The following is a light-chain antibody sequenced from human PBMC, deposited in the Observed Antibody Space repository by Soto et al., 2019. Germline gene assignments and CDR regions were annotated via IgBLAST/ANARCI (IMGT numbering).Light chain of an antibody. V-gene: IGLV1-51*01. Sequence: QSVLTQPPSVSAAPGQKVTISCSGSSSNIGNNYVSWYQQFPEAAPRLLMYDNDKPPSVIPGRFSGSKSGTSATLVITGLQTGDDAYYYCATWDRSLSAGVFGGGTKVTVL. CDR3: ATWDRSLSAGV. J-gene: IGLJ2*01. CDR2: DND. CDR1: SSNIGNNY.